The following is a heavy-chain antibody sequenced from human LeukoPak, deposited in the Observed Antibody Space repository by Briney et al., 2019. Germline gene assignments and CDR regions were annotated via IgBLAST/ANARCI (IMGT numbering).Heavy chain of an antibody. J-gene: IGHJ4*02. CDR3: ARIQSSSGWYRIDY. CDR1: GHTFTGYY. CDR2: INPNSGGT. Sequence: GASVKVSCKASGHTFTGYYMHWVRQAPGQGLEWMGRINPNSGGTNYAQKFQGRVTMTRDTSISTAYMELSRLRSDDTAVYYCARIQSSSGWYRIDYWGQGTLVTVSS. D-gene: IGHD6-19*01. V-gene: IGHV1-2*06.